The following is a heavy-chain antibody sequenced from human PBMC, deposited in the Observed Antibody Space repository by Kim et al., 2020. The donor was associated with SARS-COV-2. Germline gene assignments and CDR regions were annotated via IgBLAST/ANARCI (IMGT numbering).Heavy chain of an antibody. CDR1: GGSISSYY. J-gene: IGHJ6*01. Sequence: SETLSLTCTVSGGSISSYYWSWIRQPPGKGLEWIGYIYYSGSTNYNPSLKSRVTISVDTSKNQFSLKLSSVTAADTAVYYCARFPWFGELLGNYYYGMDV. V-gene: IGHV4-59*08. CDR2: IYYSGST. D-gene: IGHD3-10*01. CDR3: ARFPWFGELLGNYYYGMDV.